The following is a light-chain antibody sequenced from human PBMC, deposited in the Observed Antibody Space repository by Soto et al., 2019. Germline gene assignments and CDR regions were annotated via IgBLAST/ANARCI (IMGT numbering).Light chain of an antibody. CDR1: QGIGSS. CDR3: KQYNSYPRT. CDR2: AAS. Sequence: DIQMTQSPSSLSVSVGDRVTITCRASQGIGSSLARFQQKPGKAPKSLIYAASTLQVGVPSRLISSGSGTDFTLTISSLQPEDFATYYCKQYNSYPRTFGQRTKVEIK. J-gene: IGKJ1*01. V-gene: IGKV1-16*01.